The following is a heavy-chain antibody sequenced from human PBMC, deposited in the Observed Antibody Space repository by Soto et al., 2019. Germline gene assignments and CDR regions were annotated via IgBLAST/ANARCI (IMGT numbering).Heavy chain of an antibody. CDR3: ARTPRGNSQYFQH. J-gene: IGHJ1*01. CDR2: IYYSGST. D-gene: IGHD3-10*01. CDR1: GGSISSYY. V-gene: IGHV4-59*08. Sequence: QVQLQESGPGLVKPSETLSLTCTVSGGSISSYYWSWIRQPPGKGLEWIGYIYYSGSTNYNPSLKSRVXXSXDXXKNQFSRKLSSVTAADTAVYYCARTPRGNSQYFQHWGQGTLVTVSS.